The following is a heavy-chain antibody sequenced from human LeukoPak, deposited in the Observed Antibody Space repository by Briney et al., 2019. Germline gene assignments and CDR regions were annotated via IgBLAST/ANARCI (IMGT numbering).Heavy chain of an antibody. CDR2: ISYSGST. CDR3: ARPLEATVTVPFDY. CDR1: GDSISTYY. J-gene: IGHJ4*02. D-gene: IGHD4-17*01. V-gene: IGHV4-59*08. Sequence: SETLSLTCTVSGDSISTYYWSWIRQPPGKGLEWIGYISYSGSTNYNPSLKSRVTMSVDTSRNQFSLRLTSVTASDTAVYYCARPLEATVTVPFDYWGQGTLVTVSS.